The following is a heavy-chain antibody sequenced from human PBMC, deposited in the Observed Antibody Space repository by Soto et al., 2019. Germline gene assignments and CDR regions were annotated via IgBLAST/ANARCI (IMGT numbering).Heavy chain of an antibody. CDR3: ARDVLGGWVEKTYRAFDI. CDR2: IIPLLRTT. V-gene: IGHV1-69*01. J-gene: IGHJ3*02. D-gene: IGHD1-26*01. Sequence: QVQLVQSGAELKKPGSSVTVSCQASGGTFKTFGVSWVRQAPGQGLQWMGGIIPLLRTTDYAQNFQGRISISADESTNPVFMELTSLRSEDTYGEYCARDVLGGWVEKTYRAFDIWGQGTLVAVSS. CDR1: GGTFKTFG.